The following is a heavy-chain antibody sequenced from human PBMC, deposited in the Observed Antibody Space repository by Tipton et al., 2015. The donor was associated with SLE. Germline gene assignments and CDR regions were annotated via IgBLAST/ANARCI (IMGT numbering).Heavy chain of an antibody. D-gene: IGHD3-3*01. Sequence: LSLTCAVYGGSFSGYYWSWIRQPPGKGLEWIGEINHSGSTNYNPSLKSRVTISVDTSKNQFSLKLSSVTAADTAVYYCARSHDFWSGYYRYWGQGTLVTVSS. J-gene: IGHJ4*02. CDR1: GGSFSGYY. CDR3: ARSHDFWSGYYRY. CDR2: INHSGST. V-gene: IGHV4-34*01.